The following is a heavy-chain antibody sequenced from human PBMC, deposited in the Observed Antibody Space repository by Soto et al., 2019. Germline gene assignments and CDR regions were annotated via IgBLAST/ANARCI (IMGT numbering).Heavy chain of an antibody. J-gene: IGHJ4*02. D-gene: IGHD6-19*01. CDR3: AKGEVEQWLPTYY. CDR1: GFTFSSYG. CDR2: ISYDGSNK. Sequence: QVQLVESVGGVVQPGRSLRLSCAASGFTFSSYGMHWVRQAPGKGLEWVAVISYDGSNKYYADYVKGRLTISRDNYKNTLYLPMNSLRAEDTAVYYCAKGEVEQWLPTYYWGQETLVTVSS. V-gene: IGHV3-30*18.